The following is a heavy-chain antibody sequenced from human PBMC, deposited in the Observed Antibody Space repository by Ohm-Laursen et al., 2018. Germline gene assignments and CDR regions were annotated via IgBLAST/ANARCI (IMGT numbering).Heavy chain of an antibody. CDR3: AKDSSKDYGQYYYGMDV. D-gene: IGHD4-17*01. Sequence: GSLRLSCAAPGFTVSSYAMSWVRQAPGKGLEWVSAISGSGGSTYYADSVKGRFTISRDNSKNTLYLQMNSLRAEDTAVYYCAKDSSKDYGQYYYGMDVWGQGTTVTVSS. CDR1: GFTVSSYA. CDR2: ISGSGGST. V-gene: IGHV3-23*01. J-gene: IGHJ6*02.